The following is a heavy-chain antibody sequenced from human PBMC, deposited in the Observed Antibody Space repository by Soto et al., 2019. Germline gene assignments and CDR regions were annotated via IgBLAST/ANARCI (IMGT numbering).Heavy chain of an antibody. CDR3: ARGADYSNWFDP. Sequence: PSETMSVTCTVSGGSTSPYYWSWIRQHPGKGLEWIGYIYYSGSTYYNPSLKSRVTISVDTSKNQFSLKLSSVTAADTAVYYCARGADYSNWFDPWGQGTLVTVSS. J-gene: IGHJ5*02. CDR1: GGSTSPYY. CDR2: IYYSGST. D-gene: IGHD4-4*01. V-gene: IGHV4-59*12.